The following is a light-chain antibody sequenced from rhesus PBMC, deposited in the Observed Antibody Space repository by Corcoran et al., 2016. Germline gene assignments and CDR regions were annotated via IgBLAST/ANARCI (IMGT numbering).Light chain of an antibody. V-gene: IGLV2-13*02. CDR3: SSYASSSAYI. CDR2: EVS. J-gene: IGLJ1*01. Sequence: QAALTQSPSVSGSPGQSLTISCTGTSSDIGGFNRVSWYQHHPGKAPKLMIYEVSKRPSGVSDRFSGSKSGNTASLTISGLQAEDEADYYCSSYASSSAYIFGAGTRLTVL. CDR1: SSDIGGFNR.